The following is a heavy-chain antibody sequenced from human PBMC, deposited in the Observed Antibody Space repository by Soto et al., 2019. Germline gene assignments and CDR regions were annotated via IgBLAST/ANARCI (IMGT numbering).Heavy chain of an antibody. CDR3: ANVVSGWSPLCV. CDR2: INPKSGVT. D-gene: IGHD6-19*01. Sequence: QVQLVQSGAELKKPGASVNVSCKASGYTFTDYYVHWLRQAPGQGLEWMGRINPKSGVTHYAQKFQGWVTLTREASVSTDQRELNRLQSDARAVFLCANVVSGWSPLCVWCQGALVTVSS. CDR1: GYTFTDYY. J-gene: IGHJ4*02. V-gene: IGHV1-2*04.